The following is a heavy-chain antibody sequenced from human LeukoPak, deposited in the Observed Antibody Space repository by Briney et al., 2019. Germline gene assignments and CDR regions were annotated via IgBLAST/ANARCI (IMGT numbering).Heavy chain of an antibody. D-gene: IGHD3-22*01. CDR3: ARVRYYYDSSGYPIRYFDY. CDR2: INPNSGGT. Sequence: GASVKVSCKASGYTFTGYYMHWVRQAPGQGLEWMGRINPNSGGTNYAQKFQGRVTMTRDTSISTAYMELSRLRSDDTAVYYCARVRYYYDSSGYPIRYFDYWGQGTLVTVSS. V-gene: IGHV1-2*06. J-gene: IGHJ4*02. CDR1: GYTFTGYY.